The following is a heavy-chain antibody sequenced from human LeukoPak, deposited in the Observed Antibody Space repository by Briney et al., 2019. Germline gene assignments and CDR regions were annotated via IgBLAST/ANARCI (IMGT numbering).Heavy chain of an antibody. CDR1: GCSFSVYW. D-gene: IGHD2-15*01. CDR2: IKTDGSIT. V-gene: IGHV3-74*01. Sequence: GGSLRLSCAASGCSFSVYWMHWVRQAPGKGPLWVSRIKTDGSITDYADLVKGRFTISRDNAKNTLYLQMNSLRAEDTAVYYCARGSGDFDYWGQGTLVTVSS. J-gene: IGHJ4*02. CDR3: ARGSGDFDY.